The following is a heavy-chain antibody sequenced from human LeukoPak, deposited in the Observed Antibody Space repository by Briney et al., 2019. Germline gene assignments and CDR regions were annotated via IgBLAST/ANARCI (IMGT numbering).Heavy chain of an antibody. CDR1: GGTFTSYA. J-gene: IGHJ6*04. Sequence: GASVKVSCKASGGTFTSYAISWVRLAPGQGLEWMGGIIPIFGTANYAQKFQGRVTITADQSTSTAYMELTSLTSEHTPVYYCARALVVVAATPEPYYYRMDVCGKGTTVTVSS. CDR3: ARALVVVAATPEPYYYRMDV. V-gene: IGHV1-69*13. D-gene: IGHD2-15*01. CDR2: IIPIFGTA.